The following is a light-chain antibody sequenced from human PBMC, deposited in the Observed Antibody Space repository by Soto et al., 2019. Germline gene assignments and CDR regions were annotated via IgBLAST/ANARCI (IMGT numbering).Light chain of an antibody. J-gene: IGKJ1*01. CDR2: GAS. CDR1: QSVSSSY. Sequence: MVLTQSPGTLSLSPGERATLSCRASQSVSSSYLAWYQQKPGQAPRLLIYGASSRATGIPDRFSGSGSGTDFTLTISRLEPEDFAVYYCQQDGSSPRTFGQGTKVEI. CDR3: QQDGSSPRT. V-gene: IGKV3-20*01.